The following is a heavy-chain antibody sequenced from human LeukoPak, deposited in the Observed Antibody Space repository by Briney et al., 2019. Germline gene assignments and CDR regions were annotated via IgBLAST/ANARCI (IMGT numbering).Heavy chain of an antibody. Sequence: PRGSLRLSCAASGFTFSDYYMSWIRQPPGKGLEWIGYIYYSGSTTYNPSLKSRVTISVDTSKNQFSLRLSSVSAADTAVYYCTRDHHGFTYWGQGSLVTVSS. CDR1: GFTFSDYY. CDR3: TRDHHGFTY. J-gene: IGHJ4*02. D-gene: IGHD5-24*01. V-gene: IGHV4-59*01. CDR2: IYYSGST.